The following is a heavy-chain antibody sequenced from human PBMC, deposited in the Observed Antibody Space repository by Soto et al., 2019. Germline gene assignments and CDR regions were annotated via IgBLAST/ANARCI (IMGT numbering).Heavy chain of an antibody. Sequence: PGGSLRLSSADSGFTFSRYWMNWVRKAPGKGLEWVANIKQDGTEKNYVDSVKGRFTISRDNARKSLYLQMDSLRAEDTAVYFCARGDTPMITGMDSFDIWGQGTMVTVSS. J-gene: IGHJ3*02. D-gene: IGHD5-18*01. CDR1: GFTFSRYW. CDR2: IKQDGTEK. CDR3: ARGDTPMITGMDSFDI. V-gene: IGHV3-7*01.